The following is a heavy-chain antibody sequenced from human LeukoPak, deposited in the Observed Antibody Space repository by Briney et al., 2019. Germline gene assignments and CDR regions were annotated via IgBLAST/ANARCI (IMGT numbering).Heavy chain of an antibody. Sequence: ASVKVSFKVSGYTLTELSMHWVRQAPGKGLEWMGGFDPEDGETIYAQKFPGRVTMTEHTSTDTAYMELSSLRSEDTAVYYCATFPAQYSSSWYYFDYWGQGTLVTVSS. CDR3: ATFPAQYSSSWYYFDY. CDR2: FDPEDGET. V-gene: IGHV1-24*01. J-gene: IGHJ4*02. CDR1: GYTLTELS. D-gene: IGHD6-13*01.